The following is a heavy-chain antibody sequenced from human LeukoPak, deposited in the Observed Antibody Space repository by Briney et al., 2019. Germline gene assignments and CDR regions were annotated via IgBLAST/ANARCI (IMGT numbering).Heavy chain of an antibody. CDR2: ISGSGGST. CDR3: AKDPVDYYDSSGYFGY. Sequence: GGSLRLSCVASGFNLSSYTMNWVRQAPGKGLEWVSAISGSGGSTYYADSVKGRFTISRDNSKNTLYLQMNSLRAEDTAVYYCAKDPVDYYDSSGYFGYWGQGTLVTVSS. CDR1: GFNLSSYT. V-gene: IGHV3-23*01. D-gene: IGHD3-22*01. J-gene: IGHJ4*02.